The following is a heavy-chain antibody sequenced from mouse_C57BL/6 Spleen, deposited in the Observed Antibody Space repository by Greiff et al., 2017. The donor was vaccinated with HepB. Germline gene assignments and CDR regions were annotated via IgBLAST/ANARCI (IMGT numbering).Heavy chain of an antibody. J-gene: IGHJ2*01. Sequence: QVHVKQPGAELVKPGASVKVSCKASGYTFTSYWMHWVKQRPGQGLEWIGRIHPSDSDTNYNQKFKGKATLTVDKSSSTAYMQLSSLTSEDSAVYYCARGSPRYFDYWGQGTTLTVSS. CDR1: GYTFTSYW. V-gene: IGHV1-74*01. CDR2: IHPSDSDT. CDR3: ARGSPRYFDY.